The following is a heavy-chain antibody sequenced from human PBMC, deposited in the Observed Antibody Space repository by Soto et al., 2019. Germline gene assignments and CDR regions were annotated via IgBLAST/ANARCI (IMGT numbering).Heavy chain of an antibody. V-gene: IGHV1-24*01. CDR1: GYTLTELS. J-gene: IGHJ4*02. CDR3: ATGAYYDSSGYHNYFDY. D-gene: IGHD3-22*01. CDR2: FDPEDGET. Sequence: ASVKVSCKVSGYTLTELSMHWVRQAPGKGLEWMGGFDPEDGETIYAQKFQGRVTMTEDTPTDTAYMELSSLRSEDTAVYYCATGAYYDSSGYHNYFDYWGQGTLVTVSS.